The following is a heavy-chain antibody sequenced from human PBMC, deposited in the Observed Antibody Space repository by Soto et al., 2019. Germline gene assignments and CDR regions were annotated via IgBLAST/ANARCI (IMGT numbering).Heavy chain of an antibody. J-gene: IGHJ4*02. V-gene: IGHV1-18*01. CDR3: AEGLDWFFDY. CDR1: GYTFSSHG. Sequence: QVQLVQSGAEVKKPGASVTVSCKASGYTFSSHGIAWVRQAPGQGLEWMGWISNYNGNPNYAQKFQGRVTMTTDTSTSTAYMELRRLRSDDTAVYYCAEGLDWFFDYWGQGTLVTVSS. D-gene: IGHD3-9*01. CDR2: ISNYNGNP.